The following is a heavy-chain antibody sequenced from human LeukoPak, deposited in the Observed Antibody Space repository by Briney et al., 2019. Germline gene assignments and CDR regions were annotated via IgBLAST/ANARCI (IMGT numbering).Heavy chain of an antibody. CDR1: GFTVSSNY. D-gene: IGHD5-24*01. Sequence: QPGGSLRLSCAAFGFTVSSNYMGWVRQAPGKGLEWVSVIYSCGSTYYADSVKGRFTISRDNSKNTLYLQMNSLRAEDTAVYYCARGDDYADLWGQGTLVTVSS. CDR2: IYSCGST. CDR3: ARGDDYADL. J-gene: IGHJ4*02. V-gene: IGHV3-66*03.